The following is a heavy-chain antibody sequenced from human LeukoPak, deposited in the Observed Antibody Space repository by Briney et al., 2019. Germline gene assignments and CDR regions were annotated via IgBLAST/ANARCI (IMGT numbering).Heavy chain of an antibody. CDR3: SKGSPRYYYDRSGYYPYYFDY. D-gene: IGHD3-22*01. J-gene: IGHJ4*02. CDR2: ISYDGSNK. V-gene: IGHV3-30-3*01. Sequence: GGSLRLSCAASGFTFSSYAMHWVRQAPGKGLEWVAVISYDGSNKYYTDSVKGRFTISRDNSKNTLYLQMNSLRAEDTAVFYCSKGSPRYYYDRSGYYPYYFDYWGQGTLVTVSS. CDR1: GFTFSSYA.